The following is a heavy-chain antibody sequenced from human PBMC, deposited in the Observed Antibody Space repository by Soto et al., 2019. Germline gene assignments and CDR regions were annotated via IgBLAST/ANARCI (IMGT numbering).Heavy chain of an antibody. J-gene: IGHJ1*01. CDR1: GFTFSSYA. D-gene: IGHD6-19*01. CDR2: ISGSGGST. CDR3: AKARERYSSGWYPSQH. Sequence: EVQLLESGGGLVQPGGSLRLSCAASGFTFSSYAMSCVRQAPGKGQEWVSDISGSGGSTYYADSVKGRFTISRDNSKNTLYLQMNSLRAEDTAVYYCAKARERYSSGWYPSQHWGQGTLVTVSS. V-gene: IGHV3-23*01.